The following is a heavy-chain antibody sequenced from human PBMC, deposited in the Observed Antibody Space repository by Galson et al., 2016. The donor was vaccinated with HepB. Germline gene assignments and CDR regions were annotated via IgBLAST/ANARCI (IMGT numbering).Heavy chain of an antibody. D-gene: IGHD3-10*01. CDR1: EYNFADYW. CDR3: ARHSYGSGSYYD. CDR2: IYPGDSNT. Sequence: QSGAEVKKPGESLKISCKDSEYNFADYWIGWVRQMPGKGLEWMGIIYPGDSNTRYSPSFQGHITITADKSITTAYLQWSSLKASDTAIYYCARHSYGSGSYYDWGQGTLGTFSS. J-gene: IGHJ1*01. V-gene: IGHV5-51*01.